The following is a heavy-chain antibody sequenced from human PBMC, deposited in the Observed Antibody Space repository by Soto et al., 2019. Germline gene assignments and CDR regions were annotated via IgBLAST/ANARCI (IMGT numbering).Heavy chain of an antibody. J-gene: IGHJ4*02. V-gene: IGHV3-23*01. CDR3: AKYFPRVDIPTTYYCDS. D-gene: IGHD1-1*01. CDR1: GFDFSLFA. Sequence: EVQLLQSGGGVVQPGGSLRLSCAASGFDFSLFAMSWVRQAPGKGLEWVSAISGGSRRTFYADSVKGRFTISRDNSNNRVYLQMDNLRVEDTAVYYCAKYFPRVDIPTTYYCDSRGQGRLVTVSS. CDR2: ISGGSRRT.